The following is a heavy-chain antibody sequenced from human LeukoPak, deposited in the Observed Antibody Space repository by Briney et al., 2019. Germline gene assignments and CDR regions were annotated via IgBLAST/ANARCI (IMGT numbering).Heavy chain of an antibody. V-gene: IGHV1-69*04. CDR1: GGTFSSYA. D-gene: IGHD1-26*01. Sequence: SVKVSCKASGGTFSSYAISWVRQAPGQGLEWMGRIIPILGIANYAQKFQGRVTITADKSTSTAYMELSSLRSEDTAVYYCTRLDDSGSRRSVDPWGQGTLVTVSS. J-gene: IGHJ5*02. CDR3: TRLDDSGSRRSVDP. CDR2: IIPILGIA.